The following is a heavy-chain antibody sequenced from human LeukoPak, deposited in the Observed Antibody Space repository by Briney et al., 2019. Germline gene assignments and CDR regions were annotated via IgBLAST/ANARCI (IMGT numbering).Heavy chain of an antibody. CDR3: ARAENGNYVSSNYGMDV. J-gene: IGHJ6*02. V-gene: IGHV4-59*12. D-gene: IGHD4-17*01. Sequence: SETLSLTCTVSGGSISSYYWSWIRQPAGKGLEWIGYIYHSGSTYYNPSLKSRVTISVDRSKNQFSLKLSSVTAADTAVYYCARAENGNYVSSNYGMDVWGQGTTVTVSS. CDR1: GGSISSYY. CDR2: IYHSGST.